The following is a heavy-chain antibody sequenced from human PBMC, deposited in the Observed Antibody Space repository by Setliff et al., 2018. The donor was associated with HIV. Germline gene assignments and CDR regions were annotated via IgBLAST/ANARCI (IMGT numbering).Heavy chain of an antibody. CDR3: ARGGDGYNPAGGTFDH. Sequence: SETLSLTCTVSGVSINSGNYYWGGIRQPAGKRLEWIGRIYSRGNTNYNPSLKSRVTISADTSKNQFSLRLKSVTAAETAVSXGARGGDGYNPAGGTFDHWGQGTLVTVSS. CDR2: IYSRGNT. D-gene: IGHD1-1*01. V-gene: IGHV4-61*02. J-gene: IGHJ4*02. CDR1: GVSINSGNYY.